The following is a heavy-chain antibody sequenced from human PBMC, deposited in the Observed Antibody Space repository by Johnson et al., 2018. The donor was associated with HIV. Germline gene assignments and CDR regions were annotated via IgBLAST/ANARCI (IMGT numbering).Heavy chain of an antibody. Sequence: VQLVESGGGVVRPGRSLRLSCAASGFTFSSYAMSWVRQAPGKGLEWVSGINWNGGRIGYADSVKGRFTISRDNAKKSLYLQMNSLGAEDTAVYYCARRLTTYYDILSPLGAFDIWGQGTKVTVSS. J-gene: IGHJ3*02. CDR2: INWNGGRI. CDR3: ARRLTTYYDILSPLGAFDI. D-gene: IGHD3-9*01. V-gene: IGHV3-20*04. CDR1: GFTFSSYA.